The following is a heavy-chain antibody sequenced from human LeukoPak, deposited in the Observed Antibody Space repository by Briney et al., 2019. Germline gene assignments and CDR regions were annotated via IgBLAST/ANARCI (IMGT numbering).Heavy chain of an antibody. Sequence: PSQTLSLTCTVSGGSISSGDYYWSWIRQPPGKGLEWIGYIYYSGSTYYNPSLKSRVTISVDTSKNQFSLKLSSVTGADTAVYYCARALLEWLPYGMDVWGQGTTVTVSS. J-gene: IGHJ6*02. D-gene: IGHD3-3*01. CDR3: ARALLEWLPYGMDV. CDR1: GGSISSGDYY. V-gene: IGHV4-30-4*01. CDR2: IYYSGST.